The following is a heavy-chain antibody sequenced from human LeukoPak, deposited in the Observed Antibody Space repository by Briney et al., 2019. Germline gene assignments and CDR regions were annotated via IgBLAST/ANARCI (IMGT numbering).Heavy chain of an antibody. D-gene: IGHD3-3*01. J-gene: IGHJ4*02. CDR1: GFTVSSNY. V-gene: IGHV3-53*05. CDR3: AREPPFGTGFWSGLDY. Sequence: GGSLRLSCTASGFTVSSNYMSWVRQAPGKGLEWVSVIDTGGATYYSDSVKGRFTISRDNSKNTLYLQMNGLRAEDTAVYYCAREPPFGTGFWSGLDYWGQGTLVTVSS. CDR2: IDTGGAT.